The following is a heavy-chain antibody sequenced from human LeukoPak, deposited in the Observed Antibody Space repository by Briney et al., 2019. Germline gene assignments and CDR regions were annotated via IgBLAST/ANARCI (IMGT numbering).Heavy chain of an antibody. J-gene: IGHJ6*02. V-gene: IGHV4-39*01. Sequence: KPSETLSLTCAVSGGSVSSGSYYWGWIRQPPGKGLEWIGSIYYSGSTYYNPSLKSRVTVSVDTSKNQFSLKLSSVTAADTAVYYCARRPGMDVWGQGTTVTVSS. CDR3: ARRPGMDV. CDR1: GGSVSSGSYY. CDR2: IYYSGST.